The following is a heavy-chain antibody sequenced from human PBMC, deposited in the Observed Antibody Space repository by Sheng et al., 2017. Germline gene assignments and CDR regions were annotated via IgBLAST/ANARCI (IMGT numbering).Heavy chain of an antibody. D-gene: IGHD4-17*01. CDR1: GFTFSSYS. J-gene: IGHJ6*03. CDR3: ARAVGGDGARRSDGRVYYYYYYMDV. V-gene: IGHV3-48*01. CDR2: ISSSSSTI. Sequence: EVQLVESGGGLVQPGASLRLSCAASGFTFSSYSMNWVRQAPGKGLEWVSYISSSSSTIYYADSVKGRFTISRDNAKNSLYLQMNSLRAEDTAVYYCARAVGGDGARRSDGRVYYYYYYMDVWGKGTTVTVSS.